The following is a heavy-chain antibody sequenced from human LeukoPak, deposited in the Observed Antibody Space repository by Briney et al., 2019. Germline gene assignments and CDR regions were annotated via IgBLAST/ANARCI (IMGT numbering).Heavy chain of an antibody. CDR1: GGSISTTSYF. V-gene: IGHV4-39*07. CDR2: IYYSGTT. CDR3: XXXHYXSXWXXGSXYYYMDV. D-gene: IGHD6-19*01. J-gene: IGHJ6*03. Sequence: ETXSXXCXVSGGSISTTSYFWAWIRQPPGEGLEWIGSIYYSGTTYYNSSLKSRVTISVERSKNHFSLNLSSLTAADTAWYXXXXXHYXSXWXXGSXYYYMDVWGKGTTVTISS.